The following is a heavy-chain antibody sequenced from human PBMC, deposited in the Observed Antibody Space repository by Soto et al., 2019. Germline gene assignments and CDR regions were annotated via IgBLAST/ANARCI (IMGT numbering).Heavy chain of an antibody. Sequence: QVQLVQSGAEVKKPGSSVKVSCKASGGTFSSYAFNWVRQAPGQGLEWMGRIIPILGIGDYAQRFQGRVTITAAKSTSTVYMELSSLRSEDTAVYYCARNPRAVAAMHMDVWGKGTMVTVSS. CDR3: ARNPRAVAAMHMDV. V-gene: IGHV1-69*04. CDR2: IIPILGIG. CDR1: GGTFSSYA. J-gene: IGHJ6*03. D-gene: IGHD6-19*01.